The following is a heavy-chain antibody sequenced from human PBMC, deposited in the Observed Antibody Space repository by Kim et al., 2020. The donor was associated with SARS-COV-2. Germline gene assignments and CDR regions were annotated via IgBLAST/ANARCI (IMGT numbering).Heavy chain of an antibody. D-gene: IGHD6-6*01. CDR1: GFTFSTNY. CDR2: IYSDGTT. J-gene: IGHJ4*02. V-gene: IGHV3-53*01. Sequence: GGSLRLSCVASGFTFSTNYMNWVRQGPGKGLEWVSIIYSDGTTYYADSVKGRFTISRDNSKSTLYLEMNSLRAEDTAVYYCARDSPSRTRASDWGQGTLVTDAS. CDR3: ARDSPSRTRASD.